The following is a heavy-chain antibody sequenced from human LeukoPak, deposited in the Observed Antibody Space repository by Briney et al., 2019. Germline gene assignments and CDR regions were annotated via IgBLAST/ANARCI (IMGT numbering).Heavy chain of an antibody. CDR2: IKQDGSEK. Sequence: PGGSLRLSCAASEFTLSIYWMSWVRQAPGKGLEWVANIKQDGSEKYYVDSVKGRFTISKDNDKNSLYLQMNGLRAEDTAVYYCARDEGVLTGTTGDYWGQGTLVTVSS. CDR1: EFTLSIYW. CDR3: ARDEGVLTGTTGDY. D-gene: IGHD1-20*01. V-gene: IGHV3-7*03. J-gene: IGHJ4*02.